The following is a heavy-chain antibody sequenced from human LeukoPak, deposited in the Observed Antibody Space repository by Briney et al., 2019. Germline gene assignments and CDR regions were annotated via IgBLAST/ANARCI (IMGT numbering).Heavy chain of an antibody. V-gene: IGHV6-1*01. Sequence: SQTLSLTCAISGDSVSSNSAAWNWIRQSPSRGLEWLGRTYYRSKWYNDYAVSVKSRITINPDTSKNQFSLQLNSVTPEDTAVYYCARIGNLEGSSPDKGINWFDPWGQGTLVTVSS. J-gene: IGHJ5*02. CDR3: ARIGNLEGSSPDKGINWFDP. CDR1: GDSVSSNSAA. CDR2: TYYRSKWYN. D-gene: IGHD6-6*01.